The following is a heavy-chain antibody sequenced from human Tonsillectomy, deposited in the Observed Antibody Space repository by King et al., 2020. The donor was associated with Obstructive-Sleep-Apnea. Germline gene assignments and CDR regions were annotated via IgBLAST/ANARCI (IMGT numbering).Heavy chain of an antibody. CDR1: GGTFSSYA. Sequence: QLVQSGAEVKKPGSSVKVSCKASGGTFSSYAISWVRQAPGRGLEWMGGIIPIFGTANYAQKFQGRVTITADESTSTAYMELSSLRSEDTAVYYCARDYQEVSSEVAGIPTYYFDYWGQGTLVTVSS. J-gene: IGHJ4*02. V-gene: IGHV1-69*01. CDR2: IIPIFGTA. CDR3: ARDYQEVSSEVAGIPTYYFDY. D-gene: IGHD6-19*01.